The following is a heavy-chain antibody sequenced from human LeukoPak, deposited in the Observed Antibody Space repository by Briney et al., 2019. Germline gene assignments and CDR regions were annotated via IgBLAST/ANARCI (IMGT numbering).Heavy chain of an antibody. D-gene: IGHD3-22*01. CDR3: ARSYDSSGYYPYYYYMDV. V-gene: IGHV4-39*01. J-gene: IGHJ6*03. CDR2: IYYSGST. Sequence: SETLSLTCTVSGGSISSSSYYWGWSRQPPGKGLEWIGSIYYSGSTYYNPSLKSRVTISVDTSKNQFSLKLSSVTAADTAVYYCARSYDSSGYYPYYYYMDVWGKGTTVTVSS. CDR1: GGSISSSSYY.